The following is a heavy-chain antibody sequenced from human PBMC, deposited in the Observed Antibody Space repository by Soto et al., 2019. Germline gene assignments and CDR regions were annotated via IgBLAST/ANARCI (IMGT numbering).Heavy chain of an antibody. V-gene: IGHV4-31*03. D-gene: IGHD3-3*01. CDR3: AGGPTVASYLFGQ. Sequence: PSETLSLTCIVSGGSINSHDHYWSWIRQLPGKGLEWIGHIYRSGSTSYNPSLKSRLAISIDTSQNQFSLSLSSVTAAGTAVYYCAGGPTVASYLFGQWGQGTPVNVSS. CDR2: IYRSGST. J-gene: IGHJ4*02. CDR1: GGSINSHDHY.